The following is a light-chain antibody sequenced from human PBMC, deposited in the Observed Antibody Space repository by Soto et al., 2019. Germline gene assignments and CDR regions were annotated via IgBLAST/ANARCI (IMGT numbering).Light chain of an antibody. CDR2: ENN. V-gene: IGLV1-51*02. J-gene: IGLJ1*01. CDR1: SSNIGNNF. Sequence: QSVLTQPPSVSAAPGQKVTISCSGSSSNIGNNFVSWYQQLPGTAPKLLIYENNKRPSGIPDRFSGSESGTSATLGITGLRTGDEADYYCGTWDSSLSAYYVFGTGTKVTVL. CDR3: GTWDSSLSAYYV.